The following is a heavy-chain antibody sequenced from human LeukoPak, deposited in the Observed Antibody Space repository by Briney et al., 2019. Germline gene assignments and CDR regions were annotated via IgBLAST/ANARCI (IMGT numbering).Heavy chain of an antibody. J-gene: IGHJ4*02. D-gene: IGHD3-16*02. CDR2: INSDGSST. CDR3: ARGGPFGGVIDLFDY. Sequence: GGSLRLSCAASGFTFSSYWIHWVRQAPGKGLVWVSRINSDGSSTSYADSVKGGFTISRDNAKNTLYLQMNSLRAEDTAVYYCARGGPFGGVIDLFDYWGQGILVTVSS. CDR1: GFTFSSYW. V-gene: IGHV3-74*01.